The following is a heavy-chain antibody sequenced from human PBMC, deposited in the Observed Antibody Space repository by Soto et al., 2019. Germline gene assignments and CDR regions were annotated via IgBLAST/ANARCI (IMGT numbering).Heavy chain of an antibody. CDR2: ITPHVTTA. V-gene: IGHV1-69*14. Sequence: QVQLVQSGAEVKKPGSSVKVSCKASGGTFSNYAINWVRQAPGQGLEWMGGITPHVTTANYAQNYRGRVTITADKSTSTAYMELSRLRSEDTAVYYCARTGNSEFDYWGQGTLVTVSS. CDR3: ARTGNSEFDY. CDR1: GGTFSNYA. D-gene: IGHD1-7*01. J-gene: IGHJ4*02.